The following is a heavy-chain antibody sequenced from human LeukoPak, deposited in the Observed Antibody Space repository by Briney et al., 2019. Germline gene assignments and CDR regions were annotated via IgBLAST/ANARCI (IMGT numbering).Heavy chain of an antibody. CDR3: AKGGSGANSRMGRFDS. V-gene: IGHV3-23*01. CDR2: ISGSGAST. D-gene: IGHD4-23*01. J-gene: IGHJ4*02. CDR1: GFTFSNYA. Sequence: GGSLRLSCAASGFTFSNYAMSWVRQAPGKGLEWVSVISGSGASTKSADSVKGRFTMSRDNSKNTLYLQMTSLRDDDTAVYYCAKGGSGANSRMGRFDSWGQGTLVTVSS.